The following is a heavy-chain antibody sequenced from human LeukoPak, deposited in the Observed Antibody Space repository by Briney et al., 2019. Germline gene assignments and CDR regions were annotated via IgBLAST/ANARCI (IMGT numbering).Heavy chain of an antibody. CDR3: AREGSTSCFDY. Sequence: PSETLSLTCTVSGYSISSGYYWGWIRQPPGKGLEWIGSIYHSGSTYYNPSLKSRVTISVDTSKNQFSLKLSSVTAADTAVYYCAREGSTSCFDYWGQGTLVTVSS. D-gene: IGHD2-2*01. CDR2: IYHSGST. V-gene: IGHV4-38-2*02. CDR1: GYSISSGYY. J-gene: IGHJ4*02.